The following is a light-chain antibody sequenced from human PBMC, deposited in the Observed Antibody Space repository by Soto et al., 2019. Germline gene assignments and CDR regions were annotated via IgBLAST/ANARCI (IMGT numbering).Light chain of an antibody. Sequence: IQFTQFSSSLSASVGDKVTITRRASQGVSSHLAWHQKKPGKDPKILIYAASTLQSGVPSRFSGSGSGTDFTLTINRLQPEDFATYFCQQLNNYTSTFGGGTKVDIK. V-gene: IGKV1-9*01. CDR1: QGVSSH. CDR2: AAS. CDR3: QQLNNYTST. J-gene: IGKJ4*01.